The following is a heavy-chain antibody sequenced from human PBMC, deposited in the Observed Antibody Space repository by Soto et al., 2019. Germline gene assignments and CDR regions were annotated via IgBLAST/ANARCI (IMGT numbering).Heavy chain of an antibody. D-gene: IGHD2-2*01. J-gene: IGHJ4*02. CDR3: ARDRDCSSTSCYSHPPPPFDY. CDR2: ISAYNGNT. V-gene: IGHV1-18*01. Sequence: ASVKVSCKASGYTFTSYGISWVRQAPGQGLEWMGWISAYNGNTNYAQKLQGRVTMTTDTSTSTAYMELRSLRSDDTAVYYCARDRDCSSTSCYSHPPPPFDYWGQGTLVTVSS. CDR1: GYTFTSYG.